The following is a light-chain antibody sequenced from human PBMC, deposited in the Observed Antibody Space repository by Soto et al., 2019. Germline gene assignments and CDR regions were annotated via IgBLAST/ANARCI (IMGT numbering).Light chain of an antibody. Sequence: QSALTQPASVSGSPGQSITISCTGSSSDIGGYKYVSWYQHHPGKAPQLIIFDVINRPSGVSNRFSGSKSGNTASLTIFGLQAEDLADYYCFSYTSSTMYVFGTGTKLTVL. J-gene: IGLJ1*01. V-gene: IGLV2-14*03. CDR1: SSDIGGYKY. CDR3: FSYTSSTMYV. CDR2: DVI.